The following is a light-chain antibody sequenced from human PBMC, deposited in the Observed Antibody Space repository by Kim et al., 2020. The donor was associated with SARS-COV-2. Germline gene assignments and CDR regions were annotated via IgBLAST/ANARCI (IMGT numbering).Light chain of an antibody. Sequence: SSGERATLSCRARQSVSSNSLACYQQTPGHAPSLLIDAASSWATVIPDMFSGSGSGTDFTITISRLEPEDFAIYYCQQNKGSPKTFGQGTKVEIK. J-gene: IGKJ1*01. V-gene: IGKV3-20*01. CDR3: QQNKGSPKT. CDR2: AAS. CDR1: QSVSSNS.